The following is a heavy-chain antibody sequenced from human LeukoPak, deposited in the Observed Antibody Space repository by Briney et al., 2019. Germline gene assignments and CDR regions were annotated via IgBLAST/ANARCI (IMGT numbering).Heavy chain of an antibody. D-gene: IGHD3-10*01. CDR1: GGSISSYY. Sequence: SETLSLTCTVSGGSISSYYWSWIRQPPGKGLEWIGYIYYSGSTNYNPSLKSRVTTSVDTSKNQFSLKLRSVSAADTAVYYCARHFLWFGELMAFDYWGQGTLVTVSS. CDR2: IYYSGST. J-gene: IGHJ4*02. CDR3: ARHFLWFGELMAFDY. V-gene: IGHV4-59*08.